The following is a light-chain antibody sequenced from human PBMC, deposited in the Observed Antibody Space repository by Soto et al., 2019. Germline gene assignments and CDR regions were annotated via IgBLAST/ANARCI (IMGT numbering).Light chain of an antibody. CDR1: QSVSSN. J-gene: IGKJ4*01. CDR3: QQYNNWPLT. CDR2: GAS. V-gene: IGKV3-15*01. Sequence: EVVMTQSPATLSVSPGDGATLSCRASQSVSSNLAWYKQRPGQAPRLLINGASTRATGIPARFSGSGSGTEFTLTISSLQSEDFAVYYCQQYNNWPLTFGGGTKVEIK.